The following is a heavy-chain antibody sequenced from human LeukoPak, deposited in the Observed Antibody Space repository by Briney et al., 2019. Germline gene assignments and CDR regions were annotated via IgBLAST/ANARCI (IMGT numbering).Heavy chain of an antibody. CDR2: IQYDGSNE. J-gene: IGHJ4*02. CDR1: RFTFSSYG. CDR3: ANGPHYNILTGYYKVRSHLDY. D-gene: IGHD3-9*01. Sequence: GGSLRLSCAASRFTFSSYGMHWVRQAPGKGLEWVAYIQYDGSNEQYADSVKGRFTISRDNSKSTLYLQMNSLRPEDTAVYYCANGPHYNILTGYYKVRSHLDYWGQGTLVTVSS. V-gene: IGHV3-30*02.